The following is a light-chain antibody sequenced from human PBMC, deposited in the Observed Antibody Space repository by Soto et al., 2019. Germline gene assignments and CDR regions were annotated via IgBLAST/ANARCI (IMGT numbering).Light chain of an antibody. Sequence: DIQMTQSPTSQSASVGDRVAIICRASQSISSHLNWYQQKPGKAPNLLVYDASTLQSRVPSRFSGRGSGTDFTLTISSLQPEDFATYYCQQTYSTPPTFGGGTKVEIK. CDR2: DAS. CDR3: QQTYSTPPT. J-gene: IGKJ4*01. V-gene: IGKV1-39*01. CDR1: QSISSH.